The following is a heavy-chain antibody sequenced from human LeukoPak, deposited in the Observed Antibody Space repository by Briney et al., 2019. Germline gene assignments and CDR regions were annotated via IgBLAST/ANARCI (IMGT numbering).Heavy chain of an antibody. Sequence: SETLSLTCTVSGGSISSYYWSWIRQPAGKGLEWIGRIYSSGSTNYNPSLKSRVTMSVDTSKNQFSLKLTSVTAAGTAVYYCARGHCSSTSCQWGFDHWGQGTLVTVSS. CDR3: ARGHCSSTSCQWGFDH. CDR1: GGSISSYY. V-gene: IGHV4-4*07. CDR2: IYSSGST. J-gene: IGHJ4*02. D-gene: IGHD2-2*01.